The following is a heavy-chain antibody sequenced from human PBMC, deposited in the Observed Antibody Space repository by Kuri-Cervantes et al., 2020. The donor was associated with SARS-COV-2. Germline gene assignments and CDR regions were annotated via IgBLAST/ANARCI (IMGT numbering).Heavy chain of an antibody. CDR2: IYYSGST. V-gene: IGHV4-59*01. J-gene: IGHJ4*02. Sequence: GSLRLSCTVSGGSISSYYWSWIRQPHGKGLEWIGYIYYSGSTNYNPSLKSRVTISVDTSKNQFSLKLSSVTAADTAVYYCAREIWNYFDYWGQGTLVTVSS. CDR3: AREIWNYFDY. D-gene: IGHD1-1*01. CDR1: GGSISSYY.